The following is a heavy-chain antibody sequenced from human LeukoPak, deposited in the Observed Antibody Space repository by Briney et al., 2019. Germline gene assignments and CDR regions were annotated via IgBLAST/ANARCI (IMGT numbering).Heavy chain of an antibody. CDR3: ARRPLYCSSTSCPFDY. J-gene: IGHJ4*02. V-gene: IGHV4-38-2*01. Sequence: PSXTLSLTCAVSGYSISSGYYWGWIRPPPGKGLEWIGSIYHSGSTYYSPSLRSRVTISVDTSKNQFSLKLSSVTAADTAVYYCARRPLYCSSTSCPFDYWGQGTLVTVSS. CDR2: IYHSGST. CDR1: GYSISSGYY. D-gene: IGHD2-2*01.